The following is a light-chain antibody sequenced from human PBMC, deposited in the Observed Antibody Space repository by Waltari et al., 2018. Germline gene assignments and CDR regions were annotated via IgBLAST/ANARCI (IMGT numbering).Light chain of an antibody. V-gene: IGKV4-1*01. CDR3: QQYYSTPLT. Sequence: DIVMTQSPDSLAVSLGERVPINCKSSQSVLYSSNNKNYFAWYQQKPGKPPKLLIYWASTRESGVPDRFSGSGSGTDFTLTISSLQAEDVAVYYCQQYYSTPLTFGGGTKVEIK. CDR1: QSVLYSSNNKNY. J-gene: IGKJ4*01. CDR2: WAS.